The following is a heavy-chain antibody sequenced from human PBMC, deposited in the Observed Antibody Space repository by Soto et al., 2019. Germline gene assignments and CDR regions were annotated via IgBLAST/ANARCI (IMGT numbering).Heavy chain of an antibody. CDR3: ARVPIAVAATGSFDY. Sequence: ASVKVSCKASGYTFTSYGISWVRQAPGQGLEWMGWISAYNGNTNYAQKLQGRVTMTTDTSTSTAYMELRSLRSDDTAVYYCARVPIAVAATGSFDYWGQGTLVTVS. J-gene: IGHJ4*02. V-gene: IGHV1-18*01. D-gene: IGHD6-19*01. CDR1: GYTFTSYG. CDR2: ISAYNGNT.